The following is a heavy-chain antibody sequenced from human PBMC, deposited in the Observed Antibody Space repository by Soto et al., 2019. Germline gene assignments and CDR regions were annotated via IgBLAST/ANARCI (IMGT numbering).Heavy chain of an antibody. CDR2: IKQDGSEK. D-gene: IGHD2-15*01. J-gene: IGHJ6*02. Sequence: PGGSLRLSCAASGSTFSSYWMSWVRQAPGKGLEWVANIKQDGSEKYYVDSVKGRFTISRDNAKNSLYLQMNSLRAEDTAVYYCARVGGGGLYYGMDVWGQGTTVTISS. CDR1: GSTFSSYW. CDR3: ARVGGGGLYYGMDV. V-gene: IGHV3-7*01.